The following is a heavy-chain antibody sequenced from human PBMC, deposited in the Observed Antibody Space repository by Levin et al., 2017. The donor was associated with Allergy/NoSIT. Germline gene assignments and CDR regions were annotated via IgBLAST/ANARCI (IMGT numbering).Heavy chain of an antibody. D-gene: IGHD3-3*01. V-gene: IGHV1-8*01. CDR1: GYTFTSYD. CDR2: MNPNSGNT. Sequence: ASVKVSCKASGYTFTSYDINWVRQATGQGLEWMGWMNPNSGNTGYAQKFQGRVTMTRNTSISTAYMELSSLRSEDTAVYYCARAPPIFGVVINVDWFDPWGQGTLVTVSS. CDR3: ARAPPIFGVVINVDWFDP. J-gene: IGHJ5*02.